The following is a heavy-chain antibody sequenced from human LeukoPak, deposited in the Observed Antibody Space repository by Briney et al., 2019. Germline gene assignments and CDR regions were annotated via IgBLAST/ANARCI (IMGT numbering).Heavy chain of an antibody. J-gene: IGHJ4*02. CDR2: IGISSGNT. CDR3: ARDHNYAFDN. CDR1: GFKFSDYS. Sequence: GGSLRPSCAASGFKFSDYSMNWVRQAPGKGQEWISYIGISSGNTKYADSVKGRFTISGDNAKNSLYLQMNSLRVEDTAVYYCARDHNYAFDNWAQGTLVTVSS. D-gene: IGHD1-1*01. V-gene: IGHV3-48*04.